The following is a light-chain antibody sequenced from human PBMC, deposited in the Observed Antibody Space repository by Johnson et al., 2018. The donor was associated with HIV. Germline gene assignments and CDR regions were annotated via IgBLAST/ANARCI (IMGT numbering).Light chain of an antibody. CDR1: SSNIGNNY. Sequence: SVLTQPPSVSAAPGQKVTISCSGSSSNIGNNYVSWYQQLPGPAPKLLIYDNNKRPSGIPDRFSGPKSGTSTTLGITGLQTGAEADYYCGTWDGSLSAGVFGTGTKVTVL. CDR2: DNN. J-gene: IGLJ1*01. CDR3: GTWDGSLSAGV. V-gene: IGLV1-51*01.